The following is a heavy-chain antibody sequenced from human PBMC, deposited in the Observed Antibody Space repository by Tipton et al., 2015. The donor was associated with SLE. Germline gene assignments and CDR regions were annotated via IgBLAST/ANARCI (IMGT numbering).Heavy chain of an antibody. J-gene: IGHJ5*02. V-gene: IGHV4-59*01. CDR3: ARQWVGATLGWFDP. Sequence: TLSLTCTVSGGSLSSYYWTWIRQPPGKGLEWIGYIYYSGSTNYNPSLKSRVTTSVDTSKNQFSLKLSAVTAADTAVYYCARQWVGATLGWFDPWGQGTLVTVSS. D-gene: IGHD1-26*01. CDR2: IYYSGST. CDR1: GGSLSSYY.